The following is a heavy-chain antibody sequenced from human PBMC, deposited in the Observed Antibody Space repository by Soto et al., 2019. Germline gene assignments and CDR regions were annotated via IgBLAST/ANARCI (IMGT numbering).Heavy chain of an antibody. J-gene: IGHJ6*02. CDR3: ARDGSVGYYYYGMDV. D-gene: IGHD2-15*01. CDR1: GYTFTSYA. V-gene: IGHV1-3*01. Sequence: ASVKVSCKASGYTFTSYAMHWVRQAPGQRLEWMGWINAGNGDTKYSQKFQGRVTITRDTSASTAYMELSSLRSEDTAVYYCARDGSVGYYYYGMDVWRQGTTVTV. CDR2: INAGNGDT.